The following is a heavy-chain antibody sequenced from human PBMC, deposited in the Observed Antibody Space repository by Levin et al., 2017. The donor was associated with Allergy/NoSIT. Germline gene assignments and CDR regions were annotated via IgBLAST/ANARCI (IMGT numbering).Heavy chain of an antibody. CDR1: GYTFTSFY. V-gene: IGHV1-46*01. Sequence: GGSLRLSCKASGYTFTSFYLHWVRQAPGQGLEWMAIINPNTGSKNYAQKFQGRLTMTGDTSTNTVYMELSSLRSEDTAVYFCARERVPYYASSGYYDYWGQGTLVTVSS. D-gene: IGHD3-22*01. J-gene: IGHJ4*02. CDR2: INPNTGSK. CDR3: ARERVPYYASSGYYDY.